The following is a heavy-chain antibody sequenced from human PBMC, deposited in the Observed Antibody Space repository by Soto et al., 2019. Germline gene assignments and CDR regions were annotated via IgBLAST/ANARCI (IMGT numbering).Heavy chain of an antibody. Sequence: GGSLRLSCAASGFTFSNAWMNWVRQAPGKGLEWVGRIKTKTDGGTTDYAAPVKGRFTISRDDSKNTLYLQMNSLKTEDTAVCYCTTVTVHLWSTDYFDSWGQGTLVTVSS. CDR2: IKTKTDGGTT. CDR3: TTVTVHLWSTDYFDS. V-gene: IGHV3-15*01. J-gene: IGHJ4*02. D-gene: IGHD3-10*01. CDR1: GFTFSNAW.